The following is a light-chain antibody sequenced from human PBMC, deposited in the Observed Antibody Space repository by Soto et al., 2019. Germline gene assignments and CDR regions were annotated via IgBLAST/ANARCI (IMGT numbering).Light chain of an antibody. CDR2: EVS. CDR1: LSDLDYYNY. V-gene: IGLV2-14*01. J-gene: IGLJ1*01. CDR3: SSYASSSTFV. Sequence: QSALTQPASVSGSPGQSITISCTGTLSDLDYYNYVSWYQHHPGKAPQLMIYEVSNRPSGVSNRFSGSKSGNTASLTISGLQAEDEADYFCSSYASSSTFVFGTGTKVTVL.